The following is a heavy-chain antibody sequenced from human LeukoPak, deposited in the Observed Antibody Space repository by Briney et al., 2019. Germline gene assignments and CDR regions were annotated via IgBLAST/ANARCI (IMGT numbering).Heavy chain of an antibody. J-gene: IGHJ4*02. V-gene: IGHV4-61*02. CDR1: GDSISSGDYY. Sequence: SETLSLTCTVSGDSISSGDYYWSWIRQPAGKGLEWIGRISSSGSTNYNPSLKSRVTISVDTSKNQFSLKLSSVTAADTAVYYCARVRSGSYHPGYWGQGTLVTVSS. CDR3: ARVRSGSYHPGY. D-gene: IGHD1-26*01. CDR2: ISSSGST.